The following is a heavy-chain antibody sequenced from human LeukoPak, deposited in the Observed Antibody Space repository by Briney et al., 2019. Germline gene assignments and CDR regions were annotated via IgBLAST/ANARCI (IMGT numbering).Heavy chain of an antibody. CDR3: GGTPYYYYYYMDV. Sequence: PGGSLRLSCAASGFTFSSYWMSWVRQAPGKGLEWVANIKQDGSEKYYVDSVKGRFTISRDNAKNSLYLQMNSLRAEDTAVYYCGGTPYYYYYYMDVWGKGTTVTVSS. CDR2: IKQDGSEK. CDR1: GFTFSSYW. V-gene: IGHV3-7*01. D-gene: IGHD1-1*01. J-gene: IGHJ6*03.